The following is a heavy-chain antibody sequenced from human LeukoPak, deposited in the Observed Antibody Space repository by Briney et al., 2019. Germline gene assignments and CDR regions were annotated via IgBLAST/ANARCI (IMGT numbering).Heavy chain of an antibody. D-gene: IGHD1-26*01. Sequence: PSETLSLTCSVSGVSISTYYWIWIRQPPAKGLEWMGFFSHSGSTNYNPSLKSRVTMSVDTSKNQFSLKLSSVTAADTAVYYCARMYSGTSYYFDYWGQGTLVTVSS. J-gene: IGHJ4*02. V-gene: IGHV4-59*01. CDR3: ARMYSGTSYYFDY. CDR1: GVSISTYY. CDR2: FSHSGST.